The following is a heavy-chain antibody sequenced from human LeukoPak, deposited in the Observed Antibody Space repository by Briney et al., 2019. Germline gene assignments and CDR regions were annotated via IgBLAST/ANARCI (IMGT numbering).Heavy chain of an antibody. V-gene: IGHV3-23*01. D-gene: IGHD3-22*01. CDR3: AKDRTYYYDSSGYYYFLY. CDR1: GFTFSSYW. Sequence: RSGGSLRLSCAASGFTFSSYWMSWVRQAPGKGLEWVSAISGSGGSTYYADSVKGRFTISRDNSKNTLYLQMNSLRAEDTAVYYCAKDRTYYYDSSGYYYFLYWGQGTLVTVSS. J-gene: IGHJ4*02. CDR2: ISGSGGST.